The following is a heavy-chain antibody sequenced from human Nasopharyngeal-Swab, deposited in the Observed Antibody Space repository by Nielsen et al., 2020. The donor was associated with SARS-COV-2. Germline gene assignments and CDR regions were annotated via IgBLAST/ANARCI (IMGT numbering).Heavy chain of an antibody. CDR3: TKVVAAHHYYYGMDV. D-gene: IGHD2-15*01. J-gene: IGHJ6*02. V-gene: IGHV3-9*01. Sequence: VCPATGRGVEWVSGISWNSGSIGYADSVKGRFTISRDNAKNSLYLQMNSLRAEDTALYYCTKVVAAHHYYYGMDVWGQGTTVTVSS. CDR2: ISWNSGSI.